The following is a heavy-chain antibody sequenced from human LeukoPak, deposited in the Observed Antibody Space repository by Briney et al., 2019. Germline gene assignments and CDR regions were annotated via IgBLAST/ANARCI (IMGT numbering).Heavy chain of an antibody. V-gene: IGHV3-23*01. D-gene: IGHD2-8*02. Sequence: GGSLRLSCAASGFTFSSYAMSWVRQAPGKGLEWVSGISGSDGSTNYADSVRGRFTISRDNSKSTLSLQMNSLRAEDTAIYYCATYRQVLLPFESWGQGTLVTVSS. CDR3: ATYRQVLLPFES. CDR2: ISGSDGST. J-gene: IGHJ4*02. CDR1: GFTFSSYA.